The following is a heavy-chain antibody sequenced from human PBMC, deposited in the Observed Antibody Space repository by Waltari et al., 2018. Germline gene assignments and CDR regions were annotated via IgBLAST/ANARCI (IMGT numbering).Heavy chain of an antibody. CDR2: IYYSGST. J-gene: IGHJ5*02. CDR1: GGSISSGGYY. D-gene: IGHD5-12*01. CDR3: ARHWKRSGYRFDP. V-gene: IGHV4-39*01. Sequence: QLRLQESGPGLVKPSETLSLTCTVSGGSISSGGYYWGGIRQSPGKGLAWIGSIYYSGSTHYNPTLESLVTISGDTSKNQFSLKVSSVTAAVTAVYYCARHWKRSGYRFDPWGQGTLVTVSS.